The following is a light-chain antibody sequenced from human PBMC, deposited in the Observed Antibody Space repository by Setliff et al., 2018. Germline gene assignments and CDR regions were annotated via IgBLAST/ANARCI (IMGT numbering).Light chain of an antibody. CDR3: CSYAGSYSYV. Sequence: QSALTQPASVSGSPGQAITISCTGTSSDVGGYNYVSWYQQHPGKVPKLMIYDVSKRPSGVPDRFAGSKSGNTASLTISGLQAEDEADYYCCSYAGSYSYVFGTGTKV. J-gene: IGLJ1*01. CDR1: SSDVGGYNY. V-gene: IGLV2-11*01. CDR2: DVS.